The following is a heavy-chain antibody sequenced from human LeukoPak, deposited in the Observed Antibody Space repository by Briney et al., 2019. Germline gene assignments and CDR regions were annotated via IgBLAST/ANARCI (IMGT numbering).Heavy chain of an antibody. CDR2: LSGSGYNT. J-gene: IGHJ4*02. Sequence: GGSLRLSCAASGFTFSGHALSWVPQAPGRGLEWVSSLSGSGYNTYYADSVKGRFTISRDNSKNTVYLQMNSLRAEDTAVYYCAKDPYGTRYFDYWGQGTLVTVSS. V-gene: IGHV3-23*01. CDR1: GFTFSGHA. CDR3: AKDPYGTRYFDY. D-gene: IGHD2-2*01.